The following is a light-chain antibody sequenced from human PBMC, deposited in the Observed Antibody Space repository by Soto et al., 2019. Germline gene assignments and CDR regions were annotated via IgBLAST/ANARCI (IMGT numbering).Light chain of an antibody. V-gene: IGKV3-20*01. J-gene: IGKJ1*01. CDR1: QSVGSAY. Sequence: EIVLTQSPGTLSLSPGERATLSCRASQSVGSAYVAWYQQRSGRAPRLLIYDASYRAAGVPERFSGSGSGTDFTLTINRLEPEDFAVYYCQQFLHLPGTVGQGTKVDIK. CDR3: QQFLHLPGT. CDR2: DAS.